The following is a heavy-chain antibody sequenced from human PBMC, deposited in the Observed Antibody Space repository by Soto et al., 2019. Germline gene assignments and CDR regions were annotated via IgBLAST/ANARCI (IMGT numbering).Heavy chain of an antibody. Sequence: EVQLVESGGGLVQPGGSLRLSCAASGFTFSSYSMNWVRQAPGKGLEWVSYISSSSSNIYYADSVKGRFTISRDNAKTSLYLQMNSLRDEDTAVYYCARVGEQWLVVSNYYYYGMDVWGQGTTVTVSS. CDR2: ISSSSSNI. J-gene: IGHJ6*02. D-gene: IGHD6-19*01. CDR1: GFTFSSYS. V-gene: IGHV3-48*02. CDR3: ARVGEQWLVVSNYYYYGMDV.